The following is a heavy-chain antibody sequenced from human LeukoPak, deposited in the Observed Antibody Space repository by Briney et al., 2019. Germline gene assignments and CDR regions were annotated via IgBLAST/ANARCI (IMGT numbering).Heavy chain of an antibody. CDR2: IYSGGST. D-gene: IGHD6-19*01. CDR3: ARDNHSGWYDY. V-gene: IGHV3-53*01. Sequence: GGSLRLSCAASGFTVSSNYMSWVRQAPGKGLEWVSVIYSGGSTYYADSVKGRFTISRDNSKNTLYLQMNSLRAEDTAVYYCARDNHSGWYDYWGQGTLVTVSS. CDR1: GFTVSSNY. J-gene: IGHJ4*02.